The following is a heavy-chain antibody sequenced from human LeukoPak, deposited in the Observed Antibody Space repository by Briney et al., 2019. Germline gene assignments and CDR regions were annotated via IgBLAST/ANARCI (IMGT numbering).Heavy chain of an antibody. CDR2: IYHSGST. Sequence: PSETLSLTCTVSGYSISSGYYWGWIRQPPGKGLEWIGSIYHSGSTYYNPSLKSRVTISVDTSKNQFSLKLSSVTAADTAVYYCARPLMDIVATGDYYYYYGMDVWGQGTTVTVSS. J-gene: IGHJ6*02. D-gene: IGHD5-12*01. CDR1: GYSISSGYY. V-gene: IGHV4-38-2*02. CDR3: ARPLMDIVATGDYYYYYGMDV.